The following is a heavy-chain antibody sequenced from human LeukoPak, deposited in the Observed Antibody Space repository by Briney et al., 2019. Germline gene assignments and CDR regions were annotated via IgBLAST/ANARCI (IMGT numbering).Heavy chain of an antibody. V-gene: IGHV4-59*01. D-gene: IGHD6-19*01. Sequence: SETLSLTCTVSGGSISSYYWSWIRPPPGKGLEWIGYIYYSGSTNYNPSLKSRVTISVDTSKNQFSLKLSSVTAADTAVYYCARSDPVAGTDNWFDPWGQGTLVTVSS. J-gene: IGHJ5*02. CDR1: GGSISSYY. CDR3: ARSDPVAGTDNWFDP. CDR2: IYYSGST.